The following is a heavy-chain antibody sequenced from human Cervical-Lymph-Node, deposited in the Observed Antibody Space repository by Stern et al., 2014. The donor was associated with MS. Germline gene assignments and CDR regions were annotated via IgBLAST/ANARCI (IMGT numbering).Heavy chain of an antibody. CDR2: ISSGGTTI. CDR1: GFTFSGYY. V-gene: IGHV3-11*01. D-gene: IGHD5-24*01. CDR3: VKGGRWLQSAALDS. J-gene: IGHJ4*02. Sequence: VHLVESGGALVKPGGSLRLSCAVSGFTFSGYYMTWIRQAPGKGLEWVSFISSGGTTIFYADSVKGRFIISRDNAKKSLYLQMNNLRAEDAAVYYCVKGGRWLQSAALDSWGQGTLVTVSS.